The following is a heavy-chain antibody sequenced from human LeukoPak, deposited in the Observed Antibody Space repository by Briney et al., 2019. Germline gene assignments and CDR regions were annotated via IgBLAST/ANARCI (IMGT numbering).Heavy chain of an antibody. J-gene: IGHJ4*02. V-gene: IGHV3-33*01. CDR2: IWYDGSNK. D-gene: IGHD3-22*01. CDR1: GFTFSSYG. CDR3: ARDRGRYYDSRGFYWGYYFDS. Sequence: GGSLRLSCAASGFTFSSYGMHWVRQAPGKGLEWVAVIWYDGSNKYYADSVKGRFTISRDNSKDTLYLQMSSVRVDDTAVYYCARDRGRYYDSRGFYWGYYFDSWGQGILVTVST.